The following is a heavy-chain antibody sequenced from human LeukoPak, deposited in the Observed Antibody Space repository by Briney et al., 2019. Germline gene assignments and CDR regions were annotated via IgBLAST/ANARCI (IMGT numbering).Heavy chain of an antibody. D-gene: IGHD3-10*01. V-gene: IGHV3-30*02. Sequence: PGGSLRLSCAASGFTFSSYGMHWVRQAPDKGLEWVAFIRYDGSNKYYADSVKGRFTISRDNSKNTLYLQMNSLRAEDTAVYYCAKGFMGVPGSYYYYYMDVWGKGTTVTVSS. CDR3: AKGFMGVPGSYYYYYMDV. J-gene: IGHJ6*03. CDR2: IRYDGSNK. CDR1: GFTFSSYG.